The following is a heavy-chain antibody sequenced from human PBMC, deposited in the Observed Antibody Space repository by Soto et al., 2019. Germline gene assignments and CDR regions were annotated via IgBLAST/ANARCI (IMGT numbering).Heavy chain of an antibody. D-gene: IGHD3-22*01. J-gene: IGHJ4*02. Sequence: SVKVSCKASGGTFSSYAISWVRQAPGQGLEWMGGIIPIFGTANYAQKFQGRVTITADESTSTAYMELSSLRSEDTAVYYCASVEQDSSGFQFDYWGQGTLVTVSS. CDR1: GGTFSSYA. CDR3: ASVEQDSSGFQFDY. V-gene: IGHV1-69*13. CDR2: IIPIFGTA.